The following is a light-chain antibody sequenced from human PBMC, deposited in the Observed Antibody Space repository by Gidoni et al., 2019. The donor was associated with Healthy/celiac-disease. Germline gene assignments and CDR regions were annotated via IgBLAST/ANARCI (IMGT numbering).Light chain of an antibody. CDR3: QQYGSSPSS. CDR2: GAS. J-gene: IGKJ1*01. Sequence: DILFPPSPCTLSLSPGERATPSCRASQSVSSSYLAWYQQKPGQAPRLLIDGASSRATGITDRVSGSGSGTDFTLTISRLEHEDFAVYYCQQYGSSPSSFGQGTKVEIK. CDR1: QSVSSSY. V-gene: IGKV3-20*01.